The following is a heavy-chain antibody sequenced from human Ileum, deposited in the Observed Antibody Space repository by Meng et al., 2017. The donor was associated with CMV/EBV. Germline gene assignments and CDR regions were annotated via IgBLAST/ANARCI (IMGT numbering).Heavy chain of an antibody. Sequence: GESLKISCIVSGFNINSFWMHWVRQVPGRGLVWVSRIYGTNTYYADSVKGRFVISRDNAKNTVYLQMNSLRGEDTAVYYCARASPYSSSYFDDWGQGAVVTVSS. V-gene: IGHV3-74*01. CDR2: IYGTNT. J-gene: IGHJ4*02. D-gene: IGHD6-6*01. CDR3: ARASPYSSSYFDD. CDR1: GFNINSFW.